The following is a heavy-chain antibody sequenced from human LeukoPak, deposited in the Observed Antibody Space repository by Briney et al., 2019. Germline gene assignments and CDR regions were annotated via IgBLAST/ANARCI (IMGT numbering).Heavy chain of an antibody. V-gene: IGHV1-18*01. CDR1: GYTFTSYG. Sequence: ASVKVSCKASGYTFTSYGISWVRQAPGQGLEWMGWISGYNGNTNYAQKLQGRVTMTTDTSTSTAYMELRSLRSDDTAVYYCARAVVVVVAATLLYNGMDVWGQGTTVTVSS. D-gene: IGHD2-15*01. CDR3: ARAVVVVVAATLLYNGMDV. CDR2: ISGYNGNT. J-gene: IGHJ6*02.